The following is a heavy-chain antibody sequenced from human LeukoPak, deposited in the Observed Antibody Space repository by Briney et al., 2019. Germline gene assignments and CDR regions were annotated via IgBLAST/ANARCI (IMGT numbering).Heavy chain of an antibody. V-gene: IGHV3-9*01. J-gene: IGHJ4*02. CDR2: ISWNSGSI. D-gene: IGHD6-13*01. Sequence: PGGSLRLSCAASGFPFDDYAMPWVRQAPGKGLECVSGISWNSGSIGDADSVKGRFTISRDNAKNSLYLQMNSLRAEDTALYYCAKDRAAGGDYFDYWGQGTLVTVSS. CDR3: AKDRAAGGDYFDY. CDR1: GFPFDDYA.